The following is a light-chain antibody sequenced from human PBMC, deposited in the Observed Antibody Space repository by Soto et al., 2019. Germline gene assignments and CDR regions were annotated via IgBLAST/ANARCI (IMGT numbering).Light chain of an antibody. V-gene: IGLV2-14*01. J-gene: IGLJ1*01. Sequence: QSALTQPASVSGSPGQSITISCTGTSSDVGGYNYVSWYQQHPGKAPKLMIYDVSNRPSGVSNRFSGSKSGNTASLPISGLHAEAEADYYCSSYTRSSTLYVFGTGTKVTVL. CDR1: SSDVGGYNY. CDR2: DVS. CDR3: SSYTRSSTLYV.